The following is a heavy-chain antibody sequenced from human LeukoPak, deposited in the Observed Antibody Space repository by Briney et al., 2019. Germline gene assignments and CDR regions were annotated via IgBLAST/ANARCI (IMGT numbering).Heavy chain of an antibody. V-gene: IGHV1-8*01. CDR1: GYAFTSYD. J-gene: IGHJ4*02. D-gene: IGHD5-12*01. CDR3: AREYRHQPD. CDR2: MNPNSGNT. Sequence: ASVKVSCKASGYAFTSYDINWLRQASGQGLEWMGWMNPNSGNTGYAQKFQGRFTMTWDTSITTAYMELSSLRSEDTAVYYCAREYRHQPDWGQGTLVTVSS.